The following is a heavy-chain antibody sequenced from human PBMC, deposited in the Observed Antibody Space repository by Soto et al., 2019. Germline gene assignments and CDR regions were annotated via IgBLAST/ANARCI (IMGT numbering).Heavy chain of an antibody. CDR3: ARRWGTYFDF. Sequence: SGTLSLTCTVSGGSISSYYWSWIRQPPGKGLEWIGYIYYSGSTGYDPSLKSRVTISVDTSKNQFSLKLSSVTAADTAVYYCARRWGTYFDFWGQGTLVTVSS. V-gene: IGHV4-59*01. CDR1: GGSISSYY. D-gene: IGHD7-27*01. CDR2: IYYSGST. J-gene: IGHJ4*02.